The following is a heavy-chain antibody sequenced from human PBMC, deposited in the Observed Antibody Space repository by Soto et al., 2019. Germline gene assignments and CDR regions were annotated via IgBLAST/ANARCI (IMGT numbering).Heavy chain of an antibody. Sequence: SETLSLTCTVSGVSISSGDYYWSWIRQPPGKGLEWIGYIYYSGSTYYNPSLKSRVTISVDTSKNQFSLKLSSVTAADTAVYYCARDGYGDYFDYWGQGTLVTVSS. J-gene: IGHJ4*02. D-gene: IGHD4-17*01. CDR2: IYYSGST. CDR1: GVSISSGDYY. V-gene: IGHV4-30-4*01. CDR3: ARDGYGDYFDY.